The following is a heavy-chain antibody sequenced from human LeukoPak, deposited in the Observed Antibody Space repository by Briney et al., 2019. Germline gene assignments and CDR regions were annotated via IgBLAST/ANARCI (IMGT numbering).Heavy chain of an antibody. V-gene: IGHV3-66*01. Sequence: QPGGSLRLSCAASGFTFSDYYMSWIRQAPGKGLEWVSVIYSGGSTYYADSVKGRFTISRDNSKNTLYLQMNSLRAEDTAVYYCARYRDGYNVGAFDIWGQGTMVTVSS. D-gene: IGHD5-24*01. CDR3: ARYRDGYNVGAFDI. J-gene: IGHJ3*02. CDR1: GFTFSDYY. CDR2: IYSGGST.